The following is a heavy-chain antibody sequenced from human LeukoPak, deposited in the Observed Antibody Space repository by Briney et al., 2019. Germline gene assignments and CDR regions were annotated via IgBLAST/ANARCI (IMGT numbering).Heavy chain of an antibody. CDR1: GGSISSDVYY. D-gene: IGHD2-15*01. CDR2: IYASGST. CDR3: AGTRRYCSGGSCYNWFDP. Sequence: PSQTLSLNCTVSGGSISSDVYYWSWIRQPAGKGLEWIGRIYASGSTTYNSSLKSRVTISIDTSKNQFSLKLTSVTAADTAVYYCAGTRRYCSGGSCYNWFDPWGQGTLVTVSS. J-gene: IGHJ5*02. V-gene: IGHV4-61*02.